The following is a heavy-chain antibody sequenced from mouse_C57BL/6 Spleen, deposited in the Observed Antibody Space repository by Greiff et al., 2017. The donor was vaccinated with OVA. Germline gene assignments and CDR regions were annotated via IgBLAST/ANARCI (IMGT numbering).Heavy chain of an antibody. CDR3: ARSPIYYGNFDY. J-gene: IGHJ2*01. CDR1: GYTFTSYW. V-gene: IGHV1-52*01. D-gene: IGHD2-1*01. CDR2: IDPSDSET. Sequence: VQLQQPGAELVRPGSSVKLSCKASGYTFTSYWMHWVKQRPIQGLEWIGNIDPSDSETHYNQKFKDKATLTVDKSSSTAYMQLRSLTSEDSAVYYLARSPIYYGNFDYWGQGTTLTVSS.